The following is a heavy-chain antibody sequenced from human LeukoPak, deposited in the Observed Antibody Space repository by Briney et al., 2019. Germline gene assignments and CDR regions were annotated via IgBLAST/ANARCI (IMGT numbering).Heavy chain of an antibody. CDR3: AKLPSYYYGSGSPFDY. V-gene: IGHV3-23*01. J-gene: IGHJ4*02. Sequence: GGSLRLSCAASGFTFSSYAMSWVRQAPGKGLEWVSAISGSGGSTYYADSVKGRFTISRDNSKNTLYLQTNSLRAEDTAVYYCAKLPSYYYGSGSPFDYWGQGTLVTVSS. D-gene: IGHD3-10*01. CDR2: ISGSGGST. CDR1: GFTFSSYA.